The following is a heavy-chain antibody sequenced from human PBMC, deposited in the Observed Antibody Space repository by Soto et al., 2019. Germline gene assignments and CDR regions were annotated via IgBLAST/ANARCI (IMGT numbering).Heavy chain of an antibody. V-gene: IGHV3-30*18. J-gene: IGHJ4*02. CDR3: AKNHQRAPSRDGYNLIDY. D-gene: IGHD5-12*01. CDR1: AFTFSDYG. CDR2: IAYDGSNK. Sequence: GGSLRLSCAASAFTFSDYGMHWVRQAPGKGLEWVAVIAYDGSNKYYADSVKGRLTISRDNSKNTLYLQMDSLRAEDTAVYYCAKNHQRAPSRDGYNLIDYWGQGTLVTVSS.